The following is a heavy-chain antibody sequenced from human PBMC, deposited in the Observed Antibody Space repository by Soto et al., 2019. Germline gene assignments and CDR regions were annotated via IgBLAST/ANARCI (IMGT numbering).Heavy chain of an antibody. V-gene: IGHV4-39*01. CDR2: IYYSGST. CDR3: ASPYYDFWSGYYRAPEGAFDI. CDR1: GGSISSSSYY. Sequence: QLQLQESGPGLVKPSETLSLTCTVSGGSISSSSYYWGWIRQPPGKGLEWIGSIYYSGSTYYNPSLKSRVTISVDTSKNQFSLKLSSVTAADTAVYYCASPYYDFWSGYYRAPEGAFDIWGQGTMVTVSS. J-gene: IGHJ3*02. D-gene: IGHD3-3*01.